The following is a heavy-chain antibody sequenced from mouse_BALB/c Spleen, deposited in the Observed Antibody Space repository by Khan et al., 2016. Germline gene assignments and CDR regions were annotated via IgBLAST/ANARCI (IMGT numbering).Heavy chain of an antibody. V-gene: IGHV2-9*02. CDR2: IWAGGST. CDR1: GFSLTSYG. Sequence: QVQLKESGPGLVAPSQSLSITCTVSGFSLTSYGVHWVRQPPGKGLEWLGVIWAGGSTNTNSALMSRLSISKDNSKAQVFLKMNSLQSDDTAMYYCARDDDYPAWFAYWGQGTLVTVSA. J-gene: IGHJ3*01. CDR3: ARDDDYPAWFAY. D-gene: IGHD2-4*01.